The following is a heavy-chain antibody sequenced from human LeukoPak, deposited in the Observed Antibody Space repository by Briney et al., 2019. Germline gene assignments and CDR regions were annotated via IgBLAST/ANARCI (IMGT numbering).Heavy chain of an antibody. J-gene: IGHJ5*02. V-gene: IGHV4-39*07. CDR2: IYHSGST. D-gene: IGHD3-10*01. CDR1: GGSISSSSYY. CDR3: ARTKGSTNWFDP. Sequence: SETLSLTCTVSGGSISSSSYYWGWIRQPPGKGLEWIGSIYHSGSTYYNPSLKSRVTISVDTSKNQFSLKLSSVTAADTAVYYCARTKGSTNWFDPWGQGTLVTVSS.